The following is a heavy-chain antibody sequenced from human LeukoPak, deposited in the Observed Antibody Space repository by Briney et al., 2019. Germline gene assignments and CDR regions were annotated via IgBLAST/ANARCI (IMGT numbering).Heavy chain of an antibody. J-gene: IGHJ3*02. Sequence: PSETLSLTCAVYGGSFSGYYWSWIRQPPGKGLEWIGEINHSGSTNYNPSLKSRVTISVDTSKNQFSLKLSSVTAADTAVYYCARGRDEQPFDIWGQGAMVTVSS. D-gene: IGHD6-13*01. CDR1: GGSFSGYY. V-gene: IGHV4-34*01. CDR2: INHSGST. CDR3: ARGRDEQPFDI.